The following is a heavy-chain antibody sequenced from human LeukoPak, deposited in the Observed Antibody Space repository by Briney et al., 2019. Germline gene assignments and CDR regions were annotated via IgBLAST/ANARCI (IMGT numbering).Heavy chain of an antibody. CDR2: ISYDGSNK. J-gene: IGHJ5*02. Sequence: PGRSLRLSCAASGFTFSSSAMHWVRQAPDKGLEWVAVISYDGSNKYYADSVKGRFTISRDNSKNTLYLQMNSLRADDTAVYYCARDVQQDDYSNFNWFDPWGQGTLVTVSS. CDR1: GFTFSSSA. V-gene: IGHV3-30-3*01. CDR3: ARDVQQDDYSNFNWFDP. D-gene: IGHD4-11*01.